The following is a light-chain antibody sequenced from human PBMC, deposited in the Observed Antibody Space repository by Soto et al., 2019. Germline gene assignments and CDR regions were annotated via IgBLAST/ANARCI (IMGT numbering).Light chain of an antibody. CDR2: GAS. CDR3: QQYYSTPPT. CDR1: QSVSTNF. V-gene: IGKV3-20*01. Sequence: EIVLTQSPGTLSLSPGEGATLSCRASQSVSTNFFAWYQQKPGQAPRLLIYGASTRATGIPDRFSGSGSGTDFTLTISRLEPEDFAVYYCQQYYSTPPTFGQGTKVEIK. J-gene: IGKJ1*01.